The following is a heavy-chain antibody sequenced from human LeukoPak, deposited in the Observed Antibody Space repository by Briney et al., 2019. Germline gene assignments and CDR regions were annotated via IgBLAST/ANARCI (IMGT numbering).Heavy chain of an antibody. CDR1: GCSIRSYY. Sequence: PSETLSLTCTVSGCSIRSYYWCWIRQPPGKGLEWIGYIHHSGSTNYNPSLKSRVTMSVDTSKNQFSLKLSSVTAADTAVYYCSSHLSNAFDIWGQGTMVIVSS. CDR3: SSHLSNAFDI. J-gene: IGHJ3*02. D-gene: IGHD2/OR15-2a*01. CDR2: IHHSGST. V-gene: IGHV4-59*01.